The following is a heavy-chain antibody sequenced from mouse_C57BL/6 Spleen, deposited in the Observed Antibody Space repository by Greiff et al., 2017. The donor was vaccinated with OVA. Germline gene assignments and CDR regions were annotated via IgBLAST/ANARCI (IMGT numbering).Heavy chain of an antibody. CDR1: GYTFTDYE. J-gene: IGHJ3*01. CDR3: TRDRSTMVTTGFAY. V-gene: IGHV1-15*01. D-gene: IGHD2-2*01. Sequence: LQQSGAELVRPGASATLSCKASGYTFTDYEMHWVKQTLVHGLEWIGAIDLETGGTAYNQKFKGKAILTADKSSSTAYMKLRSLTSEDSAVDYCTRDRSTMVTTGFAYWGQGTLVTVSA. CDR2: IDLETGGT.